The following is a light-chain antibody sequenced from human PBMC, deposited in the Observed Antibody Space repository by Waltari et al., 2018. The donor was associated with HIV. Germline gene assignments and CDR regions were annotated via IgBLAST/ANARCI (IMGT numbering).Light chain of an antibody. V-gene: IGKV1-6*01. CDR2: GAS. CDR1: QGIRND. CDR3: LQDFTYPRT. Sequence: AIQMTHSPSSLSASVGDRVTITCRASQGIRNDLGWYQQKSGKAPKLLIYGASSLQSGVPSRFSGSGSGTDFTLTISSLQPEDFATYYCLQDFTYPRTFGQGTKVEIK. J-gene: IGKJ1*01.